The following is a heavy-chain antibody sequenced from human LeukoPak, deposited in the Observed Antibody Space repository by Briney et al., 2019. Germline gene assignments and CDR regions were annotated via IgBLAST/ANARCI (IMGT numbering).Heavy chain of an antibody. J-gene: IGHJ4*02. V-gene: IGHV3-48*03. Sequence: GGSLRLSCAASGFTFSSYEMNWVRQAPGKGLEWISYISSSGSTIYYADSVKGRFTISRDNAKNSLYLQMNSLRAEDTAVYCCARTGYSSGCLDYWGQGTLVTVSS. D-gene: IGHD6-19*01. CDR1: GFTFSSYE. CDR3: ARTGYSSGCLDY. CDR2: ISSSGSTI.